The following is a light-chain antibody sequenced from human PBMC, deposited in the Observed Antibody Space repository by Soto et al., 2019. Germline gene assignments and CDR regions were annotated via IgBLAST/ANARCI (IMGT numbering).Light chain of an antibody. CDR1: QGISTY. J-gene: IGKJ1*01. Sequence: DIQMTQSPSTLSASVGNRVTITYRASQGISTYLNWYQQKPGKAPKVLIYAASSLQSGVPSRFSASGSGTEFTLTISSLQPDDFATYYCQHYNSYSVAFGPGTKVDIK. CDR3: QHYNSYSVA. CDR2: AAS. V-gene: IGKV1-5*01.